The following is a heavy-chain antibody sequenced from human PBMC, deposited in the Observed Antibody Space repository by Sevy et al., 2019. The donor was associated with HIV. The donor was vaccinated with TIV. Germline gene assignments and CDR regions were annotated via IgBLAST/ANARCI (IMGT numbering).Heavy chain of an antibody. J-gene: IGHJ4*02. D-gene: IGHD2-15*01. V-gene: IGHV3-23*01. Sequence: QLGGSLRLSCAASGFTFSSYAMSWVRQAPGKGLEWVSAISGSGGSTYYADSVKGRFTISRDNSKNTLYLQMNSLRAEDTAVYYCAKHPYANVRYCSGGSCHFDYWGQGTLVTVSS. CDR3: AKHPYANVRYCSGGSCHFDY. CDR2: ISGSGGST. CDR1: GFTFSSYA.